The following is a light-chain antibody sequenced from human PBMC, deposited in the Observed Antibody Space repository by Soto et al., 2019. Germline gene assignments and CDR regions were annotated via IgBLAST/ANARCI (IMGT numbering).Light chain of an antibody. Sequence: DIQMTQSPSSLSASVGDRVTITCRASQSIASHLNWYQQKPGKAPMLLIYATSSLQSGVPSRFSGSGSGTDFTLTIGSLQPDDFATYYCQQIYNIPSTFGQGTKVDIK. CDR2: ATS. CDR3: QQIYNIPST. J-gene: IGKJ1*01. CDR1: QSIASH. V-gene: IGKV1-39*01.